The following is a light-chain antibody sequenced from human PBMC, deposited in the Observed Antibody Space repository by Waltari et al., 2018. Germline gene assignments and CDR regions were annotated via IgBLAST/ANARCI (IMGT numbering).Light chain of an antibody. J-gene: IGLJ2*01. CDR2: GNI. Sequence: QSVLTQPPSVSGAPGQRVTICCTGSGSNTGAGSDVTRYRQLPGTAPNLLIYGNINRLSGVPDRFSGSKSGASASLAISGLQAEDEAEYYCQAYDRSLSGSVFGGGTKLTVL. CDR3: QAYDRSLSGSV. CDR1: GSNTGAGSD. V-gene: IGLV1-40*01.